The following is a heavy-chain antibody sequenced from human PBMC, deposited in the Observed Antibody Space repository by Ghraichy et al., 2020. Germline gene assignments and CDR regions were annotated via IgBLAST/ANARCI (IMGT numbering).Heavy chain of an antibody. CDR1: GFIFRSFC. D-gene: IGHD6-19*01. Sequence: GGSLRLSCEGSGFIFRSFCMTWVRQAPGRGLEWISYISPSGGHTYYSDSVKGRFTISRDNSKKTLYLQMNNVTAEDTASYFCAKGGEAYSSGWGWGQGAPVTVSS. J-gene: IGHJ4*02. V-gene: IGHV3-23*01. CDR3: AKGGEAYSSGWG. CDR2: ISPSGGHT.